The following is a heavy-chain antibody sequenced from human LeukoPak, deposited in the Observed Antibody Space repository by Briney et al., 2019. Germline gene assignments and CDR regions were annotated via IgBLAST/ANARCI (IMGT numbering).Heavy chain of an antibody. V-gene: IGHV3-43D*03. CDR3: ATSLKYYDILTGFSATDAFDI. CDR1: GFTFDDYA. D-gene: IGHD3-9*01. CDR2: ISWDGGST. J-gene: IGHJ3*02. Sequence: GGSLRLSCAASGFTFDDYAMHWVRQAPGKGLEWVSLISWDGGSTYYADSVKGRFTISRDNSKNSLYLQMNSLRAEDTALYYCATSLKYYDILTGFSATDAFDIWGQGTMVTVSS.